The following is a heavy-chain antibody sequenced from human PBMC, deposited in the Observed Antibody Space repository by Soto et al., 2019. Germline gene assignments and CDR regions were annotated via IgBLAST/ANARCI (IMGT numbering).Heavy chain of an antibody. CDR2: IYYSGST. CDR3: ARHFTYPRAFDI. CDR1: GGSISSYY. J-gene: IGHJ3*02. Sequence: XXTLSLPFTVSGGSISSYYWRWIRQPPGKGLEWIGYIYYSGSTNYNPSLKSRVTISVDTSKNQFSLKLSSVTAADTAVYYCARHFTYPRAFDIWGQGTMVTVSS. V-gene: IGHV4-59*08.